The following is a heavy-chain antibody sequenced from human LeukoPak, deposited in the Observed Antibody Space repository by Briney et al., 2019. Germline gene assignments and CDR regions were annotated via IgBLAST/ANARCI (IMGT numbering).Heavy chain of an antibody. Sequence: SETLSLTCTVSGDSRSSSSYYWGWIRQPPGKGLEWIGSIYYSGSTYYNPSLKSRVTISVDTSKNQFSLKLNSVTAADTAAYYCARQGGTAMARFDYWGQGTLVTVSS. CDR2: IYYSGST. J-gene: IGHJ4*02. V-gene: IGHV4-39*01. D-gene: IGHD5-18*01. CDR3: ARQGGTAMARFDY. CDR1: GDSRSSSSYY.